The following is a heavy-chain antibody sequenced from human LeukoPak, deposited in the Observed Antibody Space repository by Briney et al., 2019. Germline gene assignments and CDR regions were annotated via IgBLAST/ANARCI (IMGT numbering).Heavy chain of an antibody. V-gene: IGHV7-4-1*02. D-gene: IGHD1-14*01. CDR2: INTNTGNP. Sequence: GASVKVSCKASGYTFTGYYIHWVRQAPGQGLEWMGWINTNTGNPTYAQGFTGRSVFSLDTSVSTAYLQISSLKAEDTAVYYCARAPVGDHGGYWGQGTLVTVSS. CDR1: GYTFTGYY. J-gene: IGHJ4*02. CDR3: ARAPVGDHGGY.